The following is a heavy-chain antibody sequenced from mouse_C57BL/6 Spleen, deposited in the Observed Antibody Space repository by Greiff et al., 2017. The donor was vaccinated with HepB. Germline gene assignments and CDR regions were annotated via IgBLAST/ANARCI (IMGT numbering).Heavy chain of an antibody. CDR2: ISDGGSYT. D-gene: IGHD1-1*01. J-gene: IGHJ3*01. CDR1: GFTFSSYA. CDR3: AIAHITTVVAPFAY. V-gene: IGHV5-4*01. Sequence: EVHLVESGGGLVKPGGSLKLSCAASGFTFSSYAMSWVRQTPEKRLEWVATISDGGSYTYYPDNVKGRFTISRDNAKNNLYLQMSHLKSEDTAMYYCAIAHITTVVAPFAYWGQGTLVTVSA.